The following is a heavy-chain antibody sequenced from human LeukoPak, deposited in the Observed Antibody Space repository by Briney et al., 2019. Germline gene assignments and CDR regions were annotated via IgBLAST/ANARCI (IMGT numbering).Heavy chain of an antibody. CDR2: INHSGST. D-gene: IGHD3-22*01. CDR3: ARGSSSRTYYYDSSGYFFTQTISACEKKHNWFDP. CDR1: GGSFSGYY. J-gene: IGHJ5*02. V-gene: IGHV4-34*01. Sequence: SETLSLTCAVYGGSFSGYYWSWIRQPPGKGLEWIGEINHSGSTNYNPSLKSRVTISVDTSKNQFSLKLSSVTAADTAVYYCARGSSSRTYYYDSSGYFFTQTISACEKKHNWFDPWGQGTLVTVSS.